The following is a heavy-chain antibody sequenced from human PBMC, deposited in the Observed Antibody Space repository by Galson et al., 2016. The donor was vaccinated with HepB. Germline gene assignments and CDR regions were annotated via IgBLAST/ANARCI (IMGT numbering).Heavy chain of an antibody. Sequence: SVKVSCKASGYSFTRYYVHWVRQAPGQGLEWLGWIKPNNGDTMYADDFQGRVTMTSDTSLTTAYLEINRLTSDDTAVYFCARLRPQTADHYYFDPWGQGTQVIVSS. J-gene: IGHJ5*02. CDR3: ARLRPQTADHYYFDP. V-gene: IGHV1-2*02. CDR1: GYSFTRYY. D-gene: IGHD3-3*01. CDR2: IKPNNGDT.